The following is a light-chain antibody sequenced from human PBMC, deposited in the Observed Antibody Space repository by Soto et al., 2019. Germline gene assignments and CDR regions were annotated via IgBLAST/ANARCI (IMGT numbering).Light chain of an antibody. V-gene: IGLV2-8*01. J-gene: IGLJ1*01. CDR1: SGDVGGYNY. Sequence: QSALTQPPSASGSPGQSVTISCTGTSGDVGGYNYVSWYQQHPGKAPKLMIYEVSKRPSGVPDRFSGSKSGNTASLTVSGLQAEDEADYYCSSYAGSNKVYVFGTGTKVTVL. CDR3: SSYAGSNKVYV. CDR2: EVS.